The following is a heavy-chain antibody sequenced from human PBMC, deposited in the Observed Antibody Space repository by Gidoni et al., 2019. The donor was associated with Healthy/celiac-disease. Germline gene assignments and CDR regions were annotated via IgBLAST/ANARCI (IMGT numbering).Heavy chain of an antibody. D-gene: IGHD5-18*01. CDR1: GFTFDDYA. Sequence: EVQLVESGGGLVQPGRSLRLSCAASGFTFDDYAMHWVRQAPGKGLEWVSGISWNSGSIGYADSVKGRFTISRDNAKNSLYLQMNSLRAEDTALYYCAKDSGGSYGYYYFDYWGQGTLVTVSS. V-gene: IGHV3-9*01. CDR2: ISWNSGSI. J-gene: IGHJ4*02. CDR3: AKDSGGSYGYYYFDY.